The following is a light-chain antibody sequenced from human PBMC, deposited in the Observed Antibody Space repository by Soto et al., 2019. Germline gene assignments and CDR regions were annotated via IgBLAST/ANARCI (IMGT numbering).Light chain of an antibody. J-gene: IGLJ2*01. CDR3: AAWDDSLSSPV. V-gene: IGLV1-44*01. CDR2: SNN. Sequence: QSVLTQPPSASGTPGQRVTISCSGSSSNIGSDTVNWYQQFPGTAPKLLIYSNNRRPSGVPDRFSGSKSDTSASLAISGPQSDDEADYYCAAWDDSLSSPVFGGGTKVTVL. CDR1: SSNIGSDT.